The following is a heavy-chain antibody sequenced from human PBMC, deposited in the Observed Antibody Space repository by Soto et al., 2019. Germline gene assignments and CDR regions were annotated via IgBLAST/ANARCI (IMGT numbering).Heavy chain of an antibody. CDR2: ISAYNGDT. J-gene: IGHJ4*02. D-gene: IGHD3-22*01. CDR1: GYTFTSYG. Sequence: QVQLVQSGAEVKKPGASVKVSCKASGYTFTSYGISWVRQAPGQGLEWMGWISAYNGDTNYAQNLQGRVTMTTETSTSTAYIELRSLRSDDTAVYYCARDRYSSSCYFTSFDYWGQGTLVTVAS. V-gene: IGHV1-18*01. CDR3: ARDRYSSSCYFTSFDY.